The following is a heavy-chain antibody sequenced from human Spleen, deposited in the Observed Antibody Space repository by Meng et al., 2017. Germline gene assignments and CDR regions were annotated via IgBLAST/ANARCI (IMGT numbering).Heavy chain of an antibody. CDR2: IYSTGET. Sequence: QVQLQESGRGLVRPSQTLSLTCPVSGDSISSDNSYWSWIRQSPGRGLEWIGFIYSTGETYYNPSLKSRLTISVDTSKNQFSLKLTSVTAADTAVYYCVRSSGWVRTGFDPWGQGTLVTVSS. D-gene: IGHD6-19*01. CDR1: GDSISSDNSY. V-gene: IGHV4-30-4*01. CDR3: VRSSGWVRTGFDP. J-gene: IGHJ5*02.